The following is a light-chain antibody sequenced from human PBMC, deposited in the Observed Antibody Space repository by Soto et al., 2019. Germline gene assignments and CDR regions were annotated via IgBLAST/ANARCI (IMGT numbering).Light chain of an antibody. CDR3: QQYYSTPIT. Sequence: DIVMTQSPDSLAVSLGERATVNCKSSQSLLYSSNNQNYLAWYQQKPGQPPKLLIYWASTRESGVPDRFRGSGSGTDFTLTINSLQAEDVAVYYCQQYYSTPITFGQGTRLEIK. J-gene: IGKJ5*01. CDR2: WAS. CDR1: QSLLYSSNNQNY. V-gene: IGKV4-1*01.